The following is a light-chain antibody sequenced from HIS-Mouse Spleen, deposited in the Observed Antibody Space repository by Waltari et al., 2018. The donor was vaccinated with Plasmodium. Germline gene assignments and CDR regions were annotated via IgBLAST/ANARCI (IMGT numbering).Light chain of an antibody. V-gene: IGKV4-1*01. Sequence: DIVMTQSPDSLAVSLGERATINCKSSQSVLYSSNNKNYLAWYQQKPGQPPKLLISWASTRESGVPDRFSGSGSGTDVTLTISSLQAEDVAVYYCQQYYSTPPYTFGQGTKLEIK. CDR1: QSVLYSSNNKNY. CDR2: WAS. CDR3: QQYYSTPPYT. J-gene: IGKJ2*01.